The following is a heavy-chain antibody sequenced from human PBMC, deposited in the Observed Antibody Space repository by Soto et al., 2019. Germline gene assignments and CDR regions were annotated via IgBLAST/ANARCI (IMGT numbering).Heavy chain of an antibody. CDR1: GFTFSSYS. D-gene: IGHD2-2*01. Sequence: GGSLRLSCAASGFTFSSYSMNWVRQAPGKGLEWVSSISSSSSYIYYADSVKGRFTISRDNAKNSLYLQMNSLRAEDTAVYYCARDLRKIVVVPAHSHWFDPWGQGTLVTVSS. CDR3: ARDLRKIVVVPAHSHWFDP. CDR2: ISSSSSYI. J-gene: IGHJ5*02. V-gene: IGHV3-21*01.